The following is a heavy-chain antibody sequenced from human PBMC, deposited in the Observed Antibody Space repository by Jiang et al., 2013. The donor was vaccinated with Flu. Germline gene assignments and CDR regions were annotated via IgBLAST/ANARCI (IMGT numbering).Heavy chain of an antibody. Sequence: YSFTSFWIGWVRQMPGKGLEWMGIIYPGDSDTRYSPSFQGQVIISADKSISTAYLQWSSLKASDTAMYYCARLGGLVAASDYWGQGTLVTVSS. J-gene: IGHJ4*02. V-gene: IGHV5-51*01. CDR2: IYPGDSDT. D-gene: IGHD6-25*01. CDR3: ARLGGLVAASDY. CDR1: YSFTSFW.